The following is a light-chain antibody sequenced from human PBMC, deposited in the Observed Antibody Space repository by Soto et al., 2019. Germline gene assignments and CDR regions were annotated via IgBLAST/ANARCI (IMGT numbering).Light chain of an antibody. V-gene: IGKV1-5*01. J-gene: IGKJ1*01. CDR2: GAS. CDR3: QQYNSYSPT. Sequence: DIQMTQSPSPLSASVGDRVTITCRASQTISTYLNWYQQKPGKAPKLLIYGASSLQSGVPSRFSGSGSETEFTLTISGLQPGDSATYYCQQYNSYSPTFGQGTK. CDR1: QTISTY.